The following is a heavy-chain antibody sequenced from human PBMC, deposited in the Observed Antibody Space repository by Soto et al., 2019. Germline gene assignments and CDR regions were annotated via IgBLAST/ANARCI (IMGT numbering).Heavy chain of an antibody. CDR1: GFTFSSYS. J-gene: IGHJ4*02. V-gene: IGHV3-21*01. D-gene: IGHD1-1*01. CDR2: ISSSSSYI. Sequence: EVQLVESGGGLVKPGGSLRLSCAASGFTFSSYSMNWVRQAPGKGLEWVSSISSSSSYIYYADSVKGRFTISRDKAKNSLYLQMNSLRAEDTAVYYCARGRAGTIVGYYFDYWGQGTLVTVSS. CDR3: ARGRAGTIVGYYFDY.